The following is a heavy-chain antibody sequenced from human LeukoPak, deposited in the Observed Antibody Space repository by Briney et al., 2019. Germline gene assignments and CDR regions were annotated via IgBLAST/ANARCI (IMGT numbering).Heavy chain of an antibody. CDR2: IIPILGIA. CDR3: ARTRAFLHYNVIDDY. V-gene: IGHV1-69*04. J-gene: IGHJ4*02. D-gene: IGHD3-3*02. CDR1: GGTFSSYA. Sequence: ASVKVSCKASGGTFSSYAISWVRQAPGQGLEWMGRIIPILGIANYAQKFQGRVTITADKSTSTAYMELSSLRSEDTAVYYCARTRAFLHYNVIDDYWGQGTLVTVSS.